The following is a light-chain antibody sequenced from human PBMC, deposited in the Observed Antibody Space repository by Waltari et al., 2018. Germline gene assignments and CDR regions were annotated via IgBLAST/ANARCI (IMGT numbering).Light chain of an antibody. V-gene: IGKV3-15*01. CDR1: QSVSSN. Sequence: EIVMTQYPATLSVSPGERASLPCRASQSVSSNLAWYQQKPGQAPRLLIYGASARATGLPARFSGSGSGTEFTLTISSLQSEDFAVYYCQQYNNWPQTFGQGTKLEIK. CDR2: GAS. CDR3: QQYNNWPQT. J-gene: IGKJ2*01.